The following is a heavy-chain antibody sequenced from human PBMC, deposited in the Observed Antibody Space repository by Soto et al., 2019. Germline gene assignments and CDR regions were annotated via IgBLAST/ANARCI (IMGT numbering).Heavy chain of an antibody. Sequence: LRLSCAASGFTFSSYGMHWVRQAPGKGLEWVAVIWYDGSNKYYADSVKGRFTISRDNSKNTLYLQMNSLRAEDTAVYYCARGDYYYYGMDVWGQGTTVTVSS. V-gene: IGHV3-33*01. CDR3: ARGDYYYYGMDV. CDR1: GFTFSSYG. J-gene: IGHJ6*02. CDR2: IWYDGSNK.